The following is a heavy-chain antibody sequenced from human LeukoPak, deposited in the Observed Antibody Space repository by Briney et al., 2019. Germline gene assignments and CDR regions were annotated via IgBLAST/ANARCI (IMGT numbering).Heavy chain of an antibody. CDR1: DASISSSSYY. Sequence: SETLSLTCTVSDASISSSSYYWSWIRQPPGKGLEWIGHIYYSGSTNYNPSLKSRVTILVDTSKNQFSLKLRSVTAADTAIYYCAKTMTTVTTSYGMDVWGQGTTVTVSS. CDR3: AKTMTTVTTSYGMDV. J-gene: IGHJ6*02. CDR2: IYYSGST. D-gene: IGHD4-17*01. V-gene: IGHV4-61*05.